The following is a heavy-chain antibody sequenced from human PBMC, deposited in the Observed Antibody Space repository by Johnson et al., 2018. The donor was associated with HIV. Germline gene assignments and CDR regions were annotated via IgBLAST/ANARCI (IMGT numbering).Heavy chain of an antibody. Sequence: VQLVESGGGLVQPGGSLRLSCAASGFTFSGYAMSWVRQAPGKGLEWVGFIRSKAYGGTTEYAASVKGRFTFSRDDSKSIAYLQMNSLKTEDTAVYYCAKDRGSPGIPAAFDIWGQGTMVTVSP. CDR3: AKDRGSPGIPAAFDI. D-gene: IGHD1-26*01. CDR2: IRSKAYGGTT. J-gene: IGHJ3*02. V-gene: IGHV3-49*04. CDR1: GFTFSGYA.